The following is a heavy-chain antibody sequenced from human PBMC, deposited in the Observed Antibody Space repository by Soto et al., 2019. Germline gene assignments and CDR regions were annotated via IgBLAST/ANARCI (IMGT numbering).Heavy chain of an antibody. CDR2: IIPLFGTP. J-gene: IGHJ4*02. CDR1: GGIFSTYA. D-gene: IGHD3-10*01. CDR3: ARDRDDYGAGNYYNRLDF. Sequence: QVQLVQSGAEVKKPGSSVKVSCKASGGIFSTYAISWLRQAPGQGLECMGGIIPLFGTPNYAQRFQGRVTITADESTSTAYMELSRLRSEDTAVYYCARDRDDYGAGNYYNRLDFWGQGTLVTVSS. V-gene: IGHV1-69*01.